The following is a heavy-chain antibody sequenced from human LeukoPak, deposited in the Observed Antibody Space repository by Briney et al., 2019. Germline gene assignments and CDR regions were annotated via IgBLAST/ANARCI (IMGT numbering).Heavy chain of an antibody. Sequence: SETLSLTCTVSGDSISSYYWSWIRQPAGKGLEWIGRIHPSGSTNYNPSLKSRVTLSVDTSKNQFSLKLSSVTAADTAVYYCARDNRNWDWGQGTLVTVSS. CDR1: GDSISSYY. D-gene: IGHD1-14*01. J-gene: IGHJ4*02. CDR2: IHPSGST. CDR3: ARDNRNWD. V-gene: IGHV4-4*07.